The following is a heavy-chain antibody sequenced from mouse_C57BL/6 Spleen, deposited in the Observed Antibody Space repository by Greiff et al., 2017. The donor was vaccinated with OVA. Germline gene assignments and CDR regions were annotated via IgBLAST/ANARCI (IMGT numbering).Heavy chain of an antibody. CDR2: INYDGSST. V-gene: IGHV5-16*01. CDR3: AREGLLDYYAMDY. CDR1: GFTFSDYY. J-gene: IGHJ4*01. Sequence: DVHLVESEGGLVQPGSSMKLSCTASGFTFSDYYMAWVRQVPEKGLEWVANINYDGSSTYYLDSLKSRFIISRDNAKNILYLQMSSLKSEDTATYYCAREGLLDYYAMDYWGQGTSVTVSS. D-gene: IGHD2-3*01.